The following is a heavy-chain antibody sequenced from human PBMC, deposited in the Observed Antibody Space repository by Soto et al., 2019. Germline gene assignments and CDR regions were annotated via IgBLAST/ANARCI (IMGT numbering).Heavy chain of an antibody. CDR2: IHHSGST. CDR1: GGSVSSGSYY. V-gene: IGHV4-61*01. CDR3: ARATMGYDFWSNKYYFDY. Sequence: QVQLQESGPGLVKPSETLSLTCTVSGGSVSSGSYYWSWNRQPPGKGLEWIGYIHHSGSTNYNPSLKSRVTILVDTSKNQFSLKVSSVTAADTAVYYCARATMGYDFWSNKYYFDYWGQGTLVTVSS. J-gene: IGHJ4*02. D-gene: IGHD3-3*01.